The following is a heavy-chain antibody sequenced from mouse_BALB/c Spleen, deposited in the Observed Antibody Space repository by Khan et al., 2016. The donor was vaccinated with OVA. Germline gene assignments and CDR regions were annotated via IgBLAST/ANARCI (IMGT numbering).Heavy chain of an antibody. D-gene: IGHD2-14*01. CDR2: INPSNGYT. CDR1: GYTFTTYT. Sequence: QVQLQQSGAELARPGASVKMSCKASGYTFTTYTMHWVKQRPGQGLEWIGSINPSNGYTNYNQKFKDKSTLTADKSSSTAYMQLSSLTSDYSAVYYCASEGAYYRSDGWFSYWGQGTLVTVSA. V-gene: IGHV1-4*01. CDR3: ASEGAYYRSDGWFSY. J-gene: IGHJ3*01.